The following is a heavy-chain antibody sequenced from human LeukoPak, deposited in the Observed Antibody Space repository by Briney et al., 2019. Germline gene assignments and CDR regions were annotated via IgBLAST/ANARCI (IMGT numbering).Heavy chain of an antibody. CDR3: AKDFEWLAYDGFDI. Sequence: GGSLRPSCAASGFTFSSYGMHWVRQAPGKGLEWVAVISYDGSNKYYADSVKGRFTISRDNSKNTLYLQMNSLRVEDTAVYYCAKDFEWLAYDGFDIWGQGTMVTVSS. D-gene: IGHD6-19*01. J-gene: IGHJ3*02. V-gene: IGHV3-30*18. CDR2: ISYDGSNK. CDR1: GFTFSSYG.